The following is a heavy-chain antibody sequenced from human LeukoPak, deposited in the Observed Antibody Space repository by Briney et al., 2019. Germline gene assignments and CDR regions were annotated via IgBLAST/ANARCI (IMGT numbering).Heavy chain of an antibody. CDR3: ARGGMATIPLDY. Sequence: GGSLRLSCAASGFTFSSYSMNWVRQAPGKGLEWVSSISSSSSYIYYADSVKGRFTISRDNAKNSLYLQMNSLRAEDTAVYYCARGGMATIPLDYWGQGTLVTVSS. CDR2: ISSSSSYI. J-gene: IGHJ4*02. V-gene: IGHV3-21*01. D-gene: IGHD5-24*01. CDR1: GFTFSSYS.